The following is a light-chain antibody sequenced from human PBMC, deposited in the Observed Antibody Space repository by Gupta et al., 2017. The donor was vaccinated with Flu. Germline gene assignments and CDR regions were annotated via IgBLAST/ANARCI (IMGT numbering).Light chain of an antibody. CDR1: QSIGNY. CDR3: QQTYTTPPT. Sequence: DIQMTQSPSSLSASVGDRVTITCRASQSIGNYSNWYQQKAGKAPRLLIYDATSFHTGVPSRFSISGSGTDFTLTISSLQPEDYATYYCQQTYTTPPTFGQGTKVEIK. V-gene: IGKV1-39*01. CDR2: DAT. J-gene: IGKJ1*01.